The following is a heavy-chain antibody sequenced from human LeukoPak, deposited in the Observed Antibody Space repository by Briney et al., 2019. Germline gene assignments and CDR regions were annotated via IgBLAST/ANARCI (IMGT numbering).Heavy chain of an antibody. Sequence: PSETLSLTCSVSGVSVNSRTFFWNWVRQPPGKGLEWIASVYSTGNVYQSPSLQSRVAISVDASNNSFTRTLQSVTAADTGVYFCVRGAMVSKPGGFWGPGTLVIVSS. CDR3: VRGAMVSKPGGF. CDR1: GVSVNSRTFF. J-gene: IGHJ4*02. D-gene: IGHD2-8*01. CDR2: VYSTGNV. V-gene: IGHV4-39*02.